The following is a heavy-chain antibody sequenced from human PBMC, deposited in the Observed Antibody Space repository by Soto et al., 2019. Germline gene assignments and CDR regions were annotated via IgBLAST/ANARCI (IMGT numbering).Heavy chain of an antibody. V-gene: IGHV4-30-4*01. CDR1: GGSISSGDYY. CDR2: IYYSGST. D-gene: IGHD3-22*01. CDR3: ARGPSEYYYDSILETYYFDY. Sequence: PSETLSLTCTVSGGSISSGDYYWSWIRQPPGKGLEWIGYIYYSGSTYYNPSLKSRVTISVDTSKNQFTLKLSSVTAADTAVYYCARGPSEYYYDSILETYYFDYWGQGTLVTSPQ. J-gene: IGHJ4*02.